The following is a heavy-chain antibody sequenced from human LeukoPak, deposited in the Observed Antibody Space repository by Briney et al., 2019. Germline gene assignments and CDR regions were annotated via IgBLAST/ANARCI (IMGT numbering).Heavy chain of an antibody. CDR2: ISYDGSNK. CDR1: GFTFSSYG. J-gene: IGHJ4*02. CDR3: AKGGDGYNFDY. V-gene: IGHV3-30*18. Sequence: QSGRSLRLSCAASGFTFSSYGMHWVRQAPGKGLEWVAVISYDGSNKYYADSVEGRFTISRDNSKNTLYLQMNSLRAEDTAVYYCAKGGDGYNFDYWGQGTLVTVSS. D-gene: IGHD5-24*01.